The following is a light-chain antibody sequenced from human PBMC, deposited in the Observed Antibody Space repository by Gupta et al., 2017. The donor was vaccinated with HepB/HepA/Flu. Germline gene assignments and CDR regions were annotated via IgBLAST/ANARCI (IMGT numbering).Light chain of an antibody. V-gene: IGLV3-1*01. J-gene: IGLJ2*01. CDR2: QDS. CDR3: QAWDSSTRVV. Sequence: SYELTQPPPLSVSPGQTASITCSGDKVGDKYACWYQQKPGQSPVLVIYQDSKRPSGIPERFSGSNSGNTATLTISGTQAMDEADYYCQAWDSSTRVVFGGGTKLTVL. CDR1: KVGDKY.